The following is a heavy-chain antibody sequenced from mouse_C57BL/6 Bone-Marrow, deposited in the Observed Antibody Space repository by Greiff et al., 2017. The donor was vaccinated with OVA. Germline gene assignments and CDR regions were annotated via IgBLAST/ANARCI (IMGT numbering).Heavy chain of an antibody. CDR2: ISYDGSN. V-gene: IGHV3-6*01. D-gene: IGHD2-2*01. CDR3: AREGIYGSPWFAY. Sequence: VQLQQSGPGLVKPSQSLSLTCSVTGYSITSGYYWNWIRQFPGNKLEWMGYISYDGSNNYNPSLKNRISITRDTSKNQFFLKLNSVTTEDTATYYCAREGIYGSPWFAYWGQGTLVTVSA. J-gene: IGHJ3*01. CDR1: GYSITSGYY.